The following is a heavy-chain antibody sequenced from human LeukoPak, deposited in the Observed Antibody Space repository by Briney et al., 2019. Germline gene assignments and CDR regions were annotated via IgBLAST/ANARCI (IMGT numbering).Heavy chain of an antibody. J-gene: IGHJ2*01. CDR2: IYYSGST. V-gene: IGHV4-61*01. Sequence: PSETLSLTCTVSGGSVSSGSYYWSWLRQPPGKGLEWIGYIYYSGSTNYNPSLKSRVTISVDTSKNQFSLKLSSVTAADTAVYYCARENLPPYGDYGSPSWYFDLWGRGTLVTVSS. CDR3: ARENLPPYGDYGSPSWYFDL. D-gene: IGHD4-17*01. CDR1: GGSVSSGSYY.